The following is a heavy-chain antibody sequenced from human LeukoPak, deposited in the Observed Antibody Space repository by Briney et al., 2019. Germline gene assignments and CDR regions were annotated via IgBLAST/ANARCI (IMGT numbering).Heavy chain of an antibody. V-gene: IGHV3-23*01. Sequence: WGSLTLTCAASRFTFSSYAMSWVRQAPGKGLEWVSTISGRGDSTYYADSVKGRFTISRDNSRNTLYLQMNTLRAEDTAVYFCAKAIAAPVWYFDFCYRGTLVTVSS. CDR1: RFTFSSYA. J-gene: IGHJ2*01. CDR3: AKAIAAPVWYFDF. CDR2: ISGRGDST. D-gene: IGHD6-13*01.